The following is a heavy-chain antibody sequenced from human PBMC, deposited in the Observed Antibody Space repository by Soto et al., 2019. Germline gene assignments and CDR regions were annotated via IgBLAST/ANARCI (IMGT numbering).Heavy chain of an antibody. CDR2: ISGSGIGT. CDR1: GFTFSSYA. Sequence: EGQLVESGGGLVQPGGSLRLSCEGSGFTFSSYALSWVRLRPGRGLEWVAWISGSGIGTNSADSVKGRFTITRDNSKTTVYLQMSSLTVEDTAVYYCAKERTGSNHYYGMDVWGQGTAVTVSS. V-gene: IGHV3-23*04. J-gene: IGHJ6*02. D-gene: IGHD1-26*01. CDR3: AKERTGSNHYYGMDV.